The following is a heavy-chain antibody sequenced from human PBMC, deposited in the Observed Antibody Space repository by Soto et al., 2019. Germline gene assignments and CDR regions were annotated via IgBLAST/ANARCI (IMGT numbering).Heavy chain of an antibody. D-gene: IGHD2-2*01. CDR1: GYTFISYY. CDR2: INPRGGDT. Sequence: ASVKVSCKASGYTFISYYMHWVRQAPGQGLEWMGTINPRGGDTRYAQRFQGRVTMTRDTSTTTIYMEVSSLRSDDTAVYYCARGSPSSTTLGWFDPWGQGTLVTGSS. V-gene: IGHV1-46*01. CDR3: ARGSPSSTTLGWFDP. J-gene: IGHJ5*02.